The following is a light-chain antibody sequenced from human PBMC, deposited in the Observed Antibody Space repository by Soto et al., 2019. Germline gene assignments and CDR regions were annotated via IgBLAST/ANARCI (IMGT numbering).Light chain of an antibody. CDR1: SSDVGGYNF. CDR2: GVS. Sequence: QSALTQPASVSGSPGQSITISCTGTSSDVGGYNFVSWYQQHPGKAPKLMISGVSNRPSGVSNRFSGSKSGNAASLTISGLQAEDEADYYCSSYTSSNTLYVFGTGTQLTVL. J-gene: IGLJ1*01. CDR3: SSYTSSNTLYV. V-gene: IGLV2-14*01.